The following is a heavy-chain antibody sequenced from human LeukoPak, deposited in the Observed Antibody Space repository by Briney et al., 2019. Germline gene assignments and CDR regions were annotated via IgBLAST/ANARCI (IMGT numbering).Heavy chain of an antibody. CDR3: ARGSHNNYYDSSGYPH. CDR1: GYTFTGYY. Sequence: ASVKVSCKASGYTFTGYYMHWVRQAPGQGLEWMGRINPNSGGTNYAQKFQGRVTMTRDTSISTAYMKLSRLRSDDTAVYYCARGSHNNYYDSSGYPHWGQGTLVTVSS. D-gene: IGHD3-22*01. J-gene: IGHJ4*02. V-gene: IGHV1-2*06. CDR2: INPNSGGT.